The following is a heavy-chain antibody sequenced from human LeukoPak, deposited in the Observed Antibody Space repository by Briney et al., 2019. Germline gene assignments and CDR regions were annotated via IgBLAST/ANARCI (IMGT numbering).Heavy chain of an antibody. CDR3: ARGGGGWPFDY. Sequence: GGSLRLSCVASGFIFNNYEMNWVRQAPGKGLEWVSYVSGSGTTVYYADSVKGRFTISRDNAKNSLYLQMNSLRAEDTAVYYCARGGGGWPFDYWGQGTLVTVSS. V-gene: IGHV3-48*03. CDR1: GFIFNNYE. J-gene: IGHJ4*02. CDR2: VSGSGTTV. D-gene: IGHD2-15*01.